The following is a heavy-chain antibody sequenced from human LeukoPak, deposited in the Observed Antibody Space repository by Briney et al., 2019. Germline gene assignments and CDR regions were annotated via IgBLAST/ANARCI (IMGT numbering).Heavy chain of an antibody. Sequence: SETLSLTCAVYGGSFSGYYWSWIRQPPVKGLEWIGEINHSGSTNYNPSLKSRVTISVDTSKNQFSLKLSSVTAADTAVYYCARAPLTYYYGSGSRSGFDYWGQGTLVTVSS. CDR2: INHSGST. D-gene: IGHD3-10*01. CDR1: GGSFSGYY. V-gene: IGHV4-34*01. CDR3: ARAPLTYYYGSGSRSGFDY. J-gene: IGHJ4*02.